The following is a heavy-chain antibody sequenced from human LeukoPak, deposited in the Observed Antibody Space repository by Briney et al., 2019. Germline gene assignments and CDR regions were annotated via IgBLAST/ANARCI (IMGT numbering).Heavy chain of an antibody. CDR1: GFTFSSYS. J-gene: IGHJ4*02. V-gene: IGHV3-48*01. CDR3: AKDRPATWSNDY. CDR2: ISSSGSTT. D-gene: IGHD3-3*01. Sequence: GGSLRLSCAASGFTFSSYSMNWVRQAPGKGLEWVSYISSSGSTTYYADSVKGRFTISRDNSKNTLYLQMNSLRAEDTAVYYCAKDRPATWSNDYWGQGTLVTVSS.